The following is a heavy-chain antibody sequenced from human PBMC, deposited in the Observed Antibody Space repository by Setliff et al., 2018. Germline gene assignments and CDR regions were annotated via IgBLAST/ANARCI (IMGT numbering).Heavy chain of an antibody. V-gene: IGHV3-21*01. J-gene: IGHJ4*02. CDR1: GFTFSSYS. D-gene: IGHD4-17*01. CDR3: ARGAYGDYYFDY. Sequence: PGGSLRLSCAASGFTFSSYSMNWVRQAPGKGLEWVSSISTSSNYIYYADSVKGRFTISRDNAKNSLYLQMNSLRAEDTAVYYCARGAYGDYYFDYWGQGTLVTVSS. CDR2: ISTSSNYI.